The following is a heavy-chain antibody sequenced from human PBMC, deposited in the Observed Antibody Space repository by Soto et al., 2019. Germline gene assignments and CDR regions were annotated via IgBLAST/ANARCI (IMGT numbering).Heavy chain of an antibody. CDR1: NDSISPYY. Sequence: SETLSLTCTVSNDSISPYYWSWIRQPPGKGLEWIGFIYYSGSTNYNPSLKSRVTISVDTSKNQFSLKLYSVTTADTAMYYCARLPWADYGGIFDPWGQGTLVTVSS. CDR2: IYYSGST. CDR3: ARLPWADYGGIFDP. V-gene: IGHV4-59*01. J-gene: IGHJ5*02. D-gene: IGHD4-17*01.